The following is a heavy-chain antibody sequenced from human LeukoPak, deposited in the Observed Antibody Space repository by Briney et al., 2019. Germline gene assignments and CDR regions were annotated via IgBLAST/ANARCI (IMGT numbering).Heavy chain of an antibody. V-gene: IGHV4-30-2*01. Sequence: SETLSLTCAVSGGSISSGGYSWSWIRQPPGKGLEWIGYIYHSGSTYYNPSLKSRVTISVDRSKNQFSLKLSSVTAADTAVYYCARGGRADAFDIWGQGTVVTVSS. CDR1: GGSISSGGYS. CDR3: ARGGRADAFDI. J-gene: IGHJ3*02. CDR2: IYHSGST.